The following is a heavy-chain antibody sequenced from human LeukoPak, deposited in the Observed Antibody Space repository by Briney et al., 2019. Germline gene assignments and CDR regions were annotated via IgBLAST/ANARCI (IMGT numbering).Heavy chain of an antibody. CDR2: IHYSGST. CDR1: GGSISSYY. CDR3: ARDRPVTGGIDS. V-gene: IGHV4-59*01. J-gene: IGHJ4*02. D-gene: IGHD7-27*01. Sequence: SETLSLTCTVSGGSISSYYWSWIRQPPGKGLEWIGYIHYSGSTNYNPSLKSRVTISVDTSKNQFSLKLSSVTAADTAVYYCARDRPVTGGIDSWGQGALVTVSS.